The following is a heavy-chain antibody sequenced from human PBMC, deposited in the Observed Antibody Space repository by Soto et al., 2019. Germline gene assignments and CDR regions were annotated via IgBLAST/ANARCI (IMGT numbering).Heavy chain of an antibody. J-gene: IGHJ4*02. Sequence: SETLSLTCAVYGGSFSGYYWSWIRQPPGKGLEWIGEINHSGSTNYNPSLKSRVTISVDTSKNQFSLKLSSVTAADTAVYYCARDATIVVRGVINFDYWGQGTLVTVSS. V-gene: IGHV4-34*01. CDR1: GGSFSGYY. CDR3: ARDATIVVRGVINFDY. D-gene: IGHD3-10*01. CDR2: INHSGST.